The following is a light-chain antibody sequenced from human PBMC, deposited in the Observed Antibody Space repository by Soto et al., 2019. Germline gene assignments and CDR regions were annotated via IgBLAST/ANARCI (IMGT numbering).Light chain of an antibody. CDR1: ESVHRN. Sequence: EMVVAQSPATLSVSPGERVTLSCRASESVHRNLAWYQQKPGQGPSLLIYDASNRATGIPARFSGSGSGTAFTLTISSLEPEDFAVYYCQQRSNWPWTFGQGTKVEIK. CDR3: QQRSNWPWT. V-gene: IGKV3-11*01. CDR2: DAS. J-gene: IGKJ1*01.